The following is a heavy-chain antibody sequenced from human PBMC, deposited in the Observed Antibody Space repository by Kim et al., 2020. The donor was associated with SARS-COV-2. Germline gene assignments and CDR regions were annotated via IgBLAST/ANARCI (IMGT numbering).Heavy chain of an antibody. J-gene: IGHJ1*01. Sequence: SVKVSCKASGGTFSSYAISWVRQAPGQGLEWMGGIIPIFGTANYAQKFQGRVTITADESTSTAYMELSSLRSEDTAVYYCARDFGGDIVVVPAALQHWGQGTLVTVSS. CDR1: GGTFSSYA. V-gene: IGHV1-69*13. D-gene: IGHD2-2*01. CDR2: IIPIFGTA. CDR3: ARDFGGDIVVVPAALQH.